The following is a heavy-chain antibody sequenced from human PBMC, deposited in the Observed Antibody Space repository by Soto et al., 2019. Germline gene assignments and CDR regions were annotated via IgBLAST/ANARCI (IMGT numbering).Heavy chain of an antibody. CDR3: ARWVSATDFDS. CDR2: MNPNNGDT. CDR1: GYTFSSFE. Sequence: GASVKVSCKASGYTFSSFEIHWVRQAAGQGLEWMGWMNPNNGDTGHAQKFQGRVTMTRNTSISTAFMELRSLRSEDTAMFYCARWVSATDFDSWGQGTLVTVSS. V-gene: IGHV1-8*01. D-gene: IGHD2-8*01. J-gene: IGHJ4*02.